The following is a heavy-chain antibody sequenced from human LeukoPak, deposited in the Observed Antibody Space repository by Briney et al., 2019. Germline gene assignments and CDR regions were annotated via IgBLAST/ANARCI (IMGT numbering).Heavy chain of an antibody. Sequence: PSETLSLTCAVSGYSINNVHYWAWIRQPPGKGLEWIGNISQSAIASYNPSLKSRVTISLDTSNNHFSLSLRSVTAADTAVYFCARASVEHSIVAGDYFDSWGQGTLVTVSS. D-gene: IGHD2-15*01. CDR2: ISQSAIA. V-gene: IGHV4-38-2*01. CDR1: GYSINNVHY. J-gene: IGHJ4*02. CDR3: ARASVEHSIVAGDYFDS.